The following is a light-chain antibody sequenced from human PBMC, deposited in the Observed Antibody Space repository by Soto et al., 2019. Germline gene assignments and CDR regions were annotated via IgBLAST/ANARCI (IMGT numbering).Light chain of an antibody. CDR1: QTIRSNY. J-gene: IGKJ1*01. Sequence: ETVLTQSPGTLSLSPGERATLSCRASQTIRSNYLAWYRQTPGQAPRLLIYGASNRATGIADRFSGSGSGTDFTLIISRLETEDFALYCCQPYGSSPWTFGQGTKVEIK. V-gene: IGKV3-20*01. CDR3: QPYGSSPWT. CDR2: GAS.